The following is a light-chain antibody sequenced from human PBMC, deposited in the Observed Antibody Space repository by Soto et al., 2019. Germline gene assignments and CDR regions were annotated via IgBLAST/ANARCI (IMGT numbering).Light chain of an antibody. J-gene: IGLJ2*01. CDR1: SSDVGSYNY. V-gene: IGLV2-14*01. CDR2: DVS. Sequence: QSALTQPASVSGSPGQSITISCTGTSSDVGSYNYVSWYQQHPGIAPKLMIYDVSNRPSGVSDRFSGSKSGNTASLTISGLQAEDEADYYCSSYISSSTSVVFGGGTKLTVL. CDR3: SSYISSSTSVV.